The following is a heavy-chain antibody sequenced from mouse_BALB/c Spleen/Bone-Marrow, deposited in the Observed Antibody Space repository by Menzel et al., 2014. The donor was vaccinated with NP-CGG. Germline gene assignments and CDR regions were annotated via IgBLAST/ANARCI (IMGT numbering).Heavy chain of an antibody. CDR2: ISNGGGST. D-gene: IGHD2-1*01. Sequence: EVKLMESGGGLVQPGGSLKLSCATSGFTFSDYYMYWVRQTPEMRLEWVAYISNGGGSTYYPDTVKGRFTISRDNAKNTRYLQMSRLKAEDTAMYNCARHLYGNYEAMDYWGQGTSGTSAS. V-gene: IGHV5-12*02. CDR1: GFTFSDYY. J-gene: IGHJ4*01. CDR3: ARHLYGNYEAMDY.